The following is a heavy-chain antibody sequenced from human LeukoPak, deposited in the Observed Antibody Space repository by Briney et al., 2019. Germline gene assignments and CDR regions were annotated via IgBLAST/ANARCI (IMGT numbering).Heavy chain of an antibody. CDR1: GYSISSGYY. J-gene: IGHJ3*02. V-gene: IGHV4-4*07. CDR2: IYTSGST. D-gene: IGHD6-19*01. Sequence: PSETLSLTCTVSGYSISSGYYWSWIRQPAGKGLEWIGRIYTSGSTNYNPSLKSRVTMSVDTSKNQFSLKLSSVTAADTAVYYCVREGWQWLVHAFDIWGQGTMVTGSS. CDR3: VREGWQWLVHAFDI.